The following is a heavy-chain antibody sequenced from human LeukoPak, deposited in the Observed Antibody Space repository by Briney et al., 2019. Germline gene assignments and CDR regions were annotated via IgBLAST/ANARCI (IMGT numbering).Heavy chain of an antibody. CDR3: ARGLPFPRLAEFEY. CDR1: GGSFSGYY. Sequence: SETLSLTCAVYGGSFSGYYWTWIRQPPGEGLEWIGVINHSGSTNYNPSLKSRVTISVDTSKNQFSLKLSSVTAADTAVYYCARGLPFPRLAEFEYWGQGTLVTASS. CDR2: INHSGST. V-gene: IGHV4-34*01. J-gene: IGHJ4*02. D-gene: IGHD6-19*01.